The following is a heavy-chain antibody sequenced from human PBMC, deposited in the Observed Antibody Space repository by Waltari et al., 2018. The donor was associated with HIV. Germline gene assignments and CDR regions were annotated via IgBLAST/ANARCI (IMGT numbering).Heavy chain of an antibody. CDR3: VRGPNWQLGGLDV. CDR2: VNYDGQR. V-gene: IGHV4-34*02. J-gene: IGHJ6*02. D-gene: IGHD1-1*01. Sequence: QVQLKQWGAGLVKPSGTLSVTCAVYNASFDSYYWTWVRQAPGKGLEWIGEVNYDGQRFENPAVESRTSAFLDASKRQFALRLTSATAADTAVYFWVRGPNWQLGGLDVWGRGTTVIVSS. CDR1: NASFDSYY.